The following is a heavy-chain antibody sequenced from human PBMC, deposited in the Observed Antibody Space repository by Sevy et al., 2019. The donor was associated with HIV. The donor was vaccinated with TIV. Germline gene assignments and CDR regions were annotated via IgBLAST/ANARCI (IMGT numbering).Heavy chain of an antibody. J-gene: IGHJ4*02. CDR2: IYYSRST. D-gene: IGHD1-1*01. Sequence: SETLSLTCTVSGGSITSSSSYWGWIRQPPGKGLEWIGSIYYSRSTNYNPSLKSRVIISVDTSKNQLSLKVSSVTAADTAVYCCAGYTTGTMLDYWGQGTLVTVSS. V-gene: IGHV4-39*01. CDR1: GGSITSSSSY. CDR3: AGYTTGTMLDY.